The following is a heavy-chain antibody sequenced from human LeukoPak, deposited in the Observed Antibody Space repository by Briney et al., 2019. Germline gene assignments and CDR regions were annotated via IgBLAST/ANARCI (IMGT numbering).Heavy chain of an antibody. J-gene: IGHJ4*02. V-gene: IGHV3-23*01. CDR1: GFSFTTYA. CDR2: IRGRRET. D-gene: IGHD1-1*01. Sequence: GGSLRLSCAASGFSFTTYAMSWVRQAPARGPEWVSIIRGRRETFYADSLKGRFTLSRDDSRNTVYLQMNNLRVEDTAIYYCAKANWLSNADAVWWGQGTHVTVSS. CDR3: AKANWLSNADAVW.